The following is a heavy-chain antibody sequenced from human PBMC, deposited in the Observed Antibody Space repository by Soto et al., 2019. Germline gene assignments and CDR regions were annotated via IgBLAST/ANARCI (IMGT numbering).Heavy chain of an antibody. CDR1: GFTFSSHG. CDR2: IWNDGSNK. V-gene: IGHV3-33*01. J-gene: IGHJ2*01. D-gene: IGHD3-10*01. Sequence: QVQLVESGGGVVQTGRSLRLSCAASGFTFSSHGIHWVRQAPGKGLEWVAVIWNDGSNKYYVDSVKGRFSISRDNSKNTLYLQMNSLRVEDTAVYYCARDAGSGIWYFDLWGRGTLVTVSS. CDR3: ARDAGSGIWYFDL.